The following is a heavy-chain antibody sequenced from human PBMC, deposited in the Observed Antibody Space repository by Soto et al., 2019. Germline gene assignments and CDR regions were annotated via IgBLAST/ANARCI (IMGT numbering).Heavy chain of an antibody. CDR2: IWYDGSNK. V-gene: IGHV3-33*01. D-gene: IGHD4-17*01. Sequence: QVQLVESGGGVVQPGRSLRLSCAASGFTFGSYGMHWVRQAPGKGLEWVAVIWYDGSNKYYADSVKGRFTISRDNSKNTLYLQMNSLRAEDTAVYYCARTYGGNSGGVDYWGQGTLVTVSS. CDR3: ARTYGGNSGGVDY. J-gene: IGHJ4*02. CDR1: GFTFGSYG.